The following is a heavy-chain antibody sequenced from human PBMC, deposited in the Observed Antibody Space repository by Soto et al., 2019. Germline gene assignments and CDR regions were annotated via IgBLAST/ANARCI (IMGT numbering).Heavy chain of an antibody. CDR3: ARDGDPQSAFWSGPLGGGRFDH. V-gene: IGHV1-69*12. Sequence: QVQLVQSGAEVKKPGSSVNVSCKTSGGTFGNSAVTWVRQAPGQGLEWLGGIVPMFGTANYAQKFQGRVTITADESTITAYMELNSLKTDDTAVYYCARDGDPQSAFWSGPLGGGRFDHWGQGTLVTVSS. J-gene: IGHJ5*02. CDR2: IVPMFGTA. CDR1: GGTFGNSA. D-gene: IGHD3-3*01.